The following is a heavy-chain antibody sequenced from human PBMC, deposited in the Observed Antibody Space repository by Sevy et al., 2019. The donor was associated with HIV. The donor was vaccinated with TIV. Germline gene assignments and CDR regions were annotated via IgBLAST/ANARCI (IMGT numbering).Heavy chain of an antibody. Sequence: ASVKVSCKAYGYTFASYGISWVRQAPGQGLEWMGWISAFSGTTNYAQKFQGRVTMTTDTSTATAYMELTSLRSDDTAVYYCARDKQQRTNLLTRRFDPWGQGTLVTVSS. CDR2: ISAFSGTT. J-gene: IGHJ5*02. CDR3: ARDKQQRTNLLTRRFDP. D-gene: IGHD6-13*01. CDR1: GYTFASYG. V-gene: IGHV1-18*01.